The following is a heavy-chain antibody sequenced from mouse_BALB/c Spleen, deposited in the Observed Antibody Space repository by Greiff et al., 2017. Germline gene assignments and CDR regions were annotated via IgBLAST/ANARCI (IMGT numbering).Heavy chain of an antibody. CDR1: GFAFSSYD. D-gene: IGHD1-1*01. V-gene: IGHV5-12-1*01. CDR3: ARRLYYYGSSSFDV. Sequence: EVMLVESGGGLVKPGGSLKLSCAASGFAFSSYDMSWVRQTPEKRLEWVAYISSGGGSTYYPDTVKGRFTISRDNAKNTLYLQMSSLKSEDTAMYYCARRLYYYGSSSFDVWGAGTTVTVSS. J-gene: IGHJ1*01. CDR2: ISSGGGST.